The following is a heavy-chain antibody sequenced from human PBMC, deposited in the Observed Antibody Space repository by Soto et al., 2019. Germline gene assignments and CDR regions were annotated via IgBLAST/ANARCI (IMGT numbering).Heavy chain of an antibody. Sequence: GGSLRLSCAASGFTFSSYRMNWVRQAPGTGLEWVSSISSSSSYIYYADSVKGRFTISRDNAKNSLYLKMNSLRAADTAVYYCARLFDIVVVPAGSHYYYGMDVWGQGTTVTVS. D-gene: IGHD2-2*01. V-gene: IGHV3-21*01. CDR2: ISSSSSYI. CDR3: ARLFDIVVVPAGSHYYYGMDV. J-gene: IGHJ6*02. CDR1: GFTFSSYR.